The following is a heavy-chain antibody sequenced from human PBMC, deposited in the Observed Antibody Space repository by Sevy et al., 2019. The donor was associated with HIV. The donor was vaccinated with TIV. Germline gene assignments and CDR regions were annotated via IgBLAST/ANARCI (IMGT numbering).Heavy chain of an antibody. Sequence: GGSLRLSCAASGFTFSSYAMHWVRQAPGKGLEWVATMKQDGSEKYYVDSVKGRFTISRDNAKHSLYLQMNSLRAEDTAVYYCVREGLGGFSYSLDCWGQGTLVTVSS. CDR1: GFTFSSYA. CDR3: VREGLGGFSYSLDC. V-gene: IGHV3-7*01. CDR2: MKQDGSEK. J-gene: IGHJ4*02. D-gene: IGHD5-18*01.